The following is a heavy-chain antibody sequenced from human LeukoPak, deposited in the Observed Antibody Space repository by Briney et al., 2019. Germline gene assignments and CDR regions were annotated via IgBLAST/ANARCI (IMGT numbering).Heavy chain of an antibody. V-gene: IGHV3-64D*06. J-gene: IGHJ4*02. CDR1: GFTFSSYA. D-gene: IGHD5-18*01. CDR3: VKDGYSYGLLDY. Sequence: GRSLRLSCAASGFTFSSYAMHCVRQAPGKGLEYVSAISSTGGSTYYADSVKGRFTISRDNSKNTLYLQMSSLRAEDTAVYYCVKDGYSYGLLDYWGQGTLVTVSS. CDR2: ISSTGGST.